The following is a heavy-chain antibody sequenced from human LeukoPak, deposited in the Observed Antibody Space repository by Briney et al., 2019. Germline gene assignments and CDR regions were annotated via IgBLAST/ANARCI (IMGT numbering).Heavy chain of an antibody. Sequence: SVKVSCTASGCTFISYGISRVRQAPGQGLEWMGWISAYNGNTNYAQKLQGRVTMTTDTSTSTAYMELRSLRSDDTAVYYCARERGYCSSTSCFYYYYGMDVWGQGTTVTVSS. CDR2: ISAYNGNT. D-gene: IGHD2-2*01. J-gene: IGHJ6*02. CDR1: GCTFISYG. CDR3: ARERGYCSSTSCFYYYYGMDV. V-gene: IGHV1-18*01.